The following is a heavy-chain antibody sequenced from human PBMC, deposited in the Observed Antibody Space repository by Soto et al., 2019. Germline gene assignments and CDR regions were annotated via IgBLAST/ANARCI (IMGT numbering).Heavy chain of an antibody. CDR3: ARELDPYYGGNSLSLDY. Sequence: QVQLVQSGAEVKKPGSSVKVSCKASGGTFSTYGMNWVRLAPGQGLEWMGGIIPKFGTTNYAQKFQGRVKITADEYTNTTYMELNYLRSEDTAAYFCARELDPYYGGNSLSLDYWGQGTLVTVSS. J-gene: IGHJ4*02. CDR1: GGTFSTYG. CDR2: IIPKFGTT. V-gene: IGHV1-69*13. D-gene: IGHD4-17*01.